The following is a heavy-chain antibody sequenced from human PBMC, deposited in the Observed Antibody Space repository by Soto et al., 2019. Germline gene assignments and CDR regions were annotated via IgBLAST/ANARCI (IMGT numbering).Heavy chain of an antibody. CDR2: IYSGGST. J-gene: IGHJ2*01. CDR1: GFTVSSHY. D-gene: IGHD2-15*01. Sequence: EVQLVESGGGLVQPGGSLRLSCAASGFTVSSHYMSWVRQAPGKGLEGVSVIYSGGSTYYTDSVKDRFTISRDNSKNTTYIQMNILRAEDTAVYYCARDYYGGNTRYFDLCGRGTLVTVSS. CDR3: ARDYYGGNTRYFDL. V-gene: IGHV3-66*01.